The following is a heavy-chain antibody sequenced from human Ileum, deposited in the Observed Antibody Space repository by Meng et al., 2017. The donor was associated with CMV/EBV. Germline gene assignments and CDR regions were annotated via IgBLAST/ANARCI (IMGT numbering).Heavy chain of an antibody. D-gene: IGHD1-14*01. CDR2: IGRKVNSYNT. CDR1: GFTFSDHD. V-gene: IGHV3-72*01. J-gene: IGHJ6*02. CDR3: ARDVRIEGAKRLNALDV. Sequence: GESLKISCAVSGFTFSDHDMDWVRQAPGKGLEWVGRIGRKVNSYNTEYAASVRGRFSISRDDSKNSLYVQMNSLKTEDTAVYYCARDVRIEGAKRLNALDVWGQGTTVTGSS.